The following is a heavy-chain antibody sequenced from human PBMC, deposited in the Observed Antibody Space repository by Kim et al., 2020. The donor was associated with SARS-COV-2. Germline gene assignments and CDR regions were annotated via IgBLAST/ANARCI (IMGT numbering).Heavy chain of an antibody. J-gene: IGHJ5*02. Sequence: GGSLRLSCAASGFSINNAWMNWVRQAPGMGLEWLGLIKSKTDGGTTDYAAPVKGRFTISRDDSKNTLYLQMNSLKTEDTAVYYCSTFSLGASSPWGQGTLVTVSS. CDR2: IKSKTDGGTT. D-gene: IGHD3-16*01. CDR3: STFSLGASSP. V-gene: IGHV3-15*01. CDR1: GFSINNAW.